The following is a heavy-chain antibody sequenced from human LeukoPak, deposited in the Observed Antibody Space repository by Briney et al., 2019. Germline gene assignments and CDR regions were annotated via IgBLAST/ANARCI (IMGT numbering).Heavy chain of an antibody. V-gene: IGHV1-69*01. J-gene: IGHJ5*02. D-gene: IGHD6-13*01. CDR2: ITPMFGTV. Sequence: ASVKVSCKASGGTFSSYAISWVRQAPGQGLEWMGGITPMFGTVTYAQKFQGRVTITADESTSTAYMELSSLRSEDTAMYYCGVSTQVYTSNWYGWFDPWGQGTLVTVSS. CDR3: GVSTQVYTSNWYGWFDP. CDR1: GGTFSSYA.